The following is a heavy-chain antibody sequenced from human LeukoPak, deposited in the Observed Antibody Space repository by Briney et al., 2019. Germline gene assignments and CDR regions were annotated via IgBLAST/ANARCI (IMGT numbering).Heavy chain of an antibody. Sequence: GGSLRLSCAASGFTFSGSAMHWVRQASGKGLEWVGRIRSKANSYATAYAASVKGRFTISRDDSKNTAYLQMNSLKTEDTAVYYCTSDYCSSTSCYVGGFDPWGQGTLVTVSS. CDR1: GFTFSGSA. V-gene: IGHV3-73*01. CDR3: TSDYCSSTSCYVGGFDP. J-gene: IGHJ5*02. CDR2: IRSKANSYAT. D-gene: IGHD2-2*01.